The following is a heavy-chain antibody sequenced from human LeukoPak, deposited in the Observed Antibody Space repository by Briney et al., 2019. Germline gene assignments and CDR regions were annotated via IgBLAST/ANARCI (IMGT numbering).Heavy chain of an antibody. D-gene: IGHD5/OR15-5a*01. Sequence: GGSLRLSCTVSGFTVSSNSMSWVRQAPGKGLEWVSGIRGDGVTTYYADSVKGRFSISRDNAKNSLYLQMNSLRAEDTAVYYCARGHVTVSAHDDAFDIWGQGTMVTVSS. CDR1: GFTVSSNS. CDR3: ARGHVTVSAHDDAFDI. CDR2: IRGDGVTT. V-gene: IGHV3-23*01. J-gene: IGHJ3*02.